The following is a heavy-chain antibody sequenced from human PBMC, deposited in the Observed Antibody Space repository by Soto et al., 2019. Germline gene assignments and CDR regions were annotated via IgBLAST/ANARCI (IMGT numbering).Heavy chain of an antibody. CDR1: GGSISSGDYY. V-gene: IGHV4-30-4*01. CDR2: IYYSGST. CDR3: ARDLPIYGSGSDYYYGMDV. J-gene: IGHJ6*02. Sequence: SETLSLTCTVSGGSISSGDYYWSWIRQPPGKGLEWIGYIYYSGSTYYNPSLKSRVTISVDTSKNQFSLKLSSVTAADTAVYYCARDLPIYGSGSDYYYGMDVWGQGTTVTVSS. D-gene: IGHD3-10*01.